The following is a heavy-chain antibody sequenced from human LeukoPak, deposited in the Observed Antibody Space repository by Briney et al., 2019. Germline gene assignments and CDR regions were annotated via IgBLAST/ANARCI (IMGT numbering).Heavy chain of an antibody. Sequence: PSETLSLTCSVSGGSISSYSWNWIRQPAGKGLEWIGRFYTSGTTNYNPSLKSRVTMSIDTSKNQVSLKMCSVTAADTAVYYCARTVVTLDWYFDLWGRGTLVSVSS. D-gene: IGHD4-23*01. CDR1: GGSISSYS. J-gene: IGHJ2*01. V-gene: IGHV4-4*07. CDR3: ARTVVTLDWYFDL. CDR2: FYTSGTT.